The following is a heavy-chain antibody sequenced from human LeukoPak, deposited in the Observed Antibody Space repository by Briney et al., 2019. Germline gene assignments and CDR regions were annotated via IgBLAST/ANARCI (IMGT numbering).Heavy chain of an antibody. D-gene: IGHD2-2*01. CDR1: GGTFSSYA. CDR3: ARESEYQLGHDY. J-gene: IGHJ4*02. Sequence: ASVTVSCTASGGTFSSYAISWVRQAPGRGLEWMGGIIPIFGTANYAQKFQGRVTITADESTSTAYMELSSLRSEDTAVYYCARESEYQLGHDYWGQGTLVTVSS. V-gene: IGHV1-69*13. CDR2: IIPIFGTA.